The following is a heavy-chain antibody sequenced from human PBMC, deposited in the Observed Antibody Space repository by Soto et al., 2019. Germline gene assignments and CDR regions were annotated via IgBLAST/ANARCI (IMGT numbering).Heavy chain of an antibody. V-gene: IGHV4-59*01. Sequence: ASETLSLTCTVSGGSISSYYWSWIRQPPGKGLEWIGYIYYSGSTNYNPSLKSRVTISVDTSKNQFSLKLSSVTAADTAVYYCARDQYCSSTSCYTVSGWFDPWGQGTLVTVSS. CDR2: IYYSGST. CDR3: ARDQYCSSTSCYTVSGWFDP. J-gene: IGHJ5*02. CDR1: GGSISSYY. D-gene: IGHD2-2*02.